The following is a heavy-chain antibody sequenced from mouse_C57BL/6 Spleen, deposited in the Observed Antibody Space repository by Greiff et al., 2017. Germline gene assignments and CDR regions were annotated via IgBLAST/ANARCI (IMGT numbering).Heavy chain of an antibody. V-gene: IGHV1-72*01. J-gene: IGHJ3*01. Sequence: QVQLQQPGAELVKPGASVKLSCKASGYTFTSYWMHWVKQRPGRGLEWIGRIDPNSGGTKYNEKFKSKATLTVDKPSSTAYMQLNSLTSEDSAVYSCARSFGNYEDWFAYWGQGTLVTVSA. CDR3: ARSFGNYEDWFAY. CDR1: GYTFTSYW. D-gene: IGHD2-1*01. CDR2: IDPNSGGT.